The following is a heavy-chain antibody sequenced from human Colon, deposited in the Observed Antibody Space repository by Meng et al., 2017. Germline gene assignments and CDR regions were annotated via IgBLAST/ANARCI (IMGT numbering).Heavy chain of an antibody. D-gene: IGHD1-14*01. V-gene: IGHV4-61*01. CDR3: ARDRIPGKY. CDR1: GGSVSSGSYY. J-gene: IGHJ4*02. Sequence: QGQLQESGPGLVRPSETLSLTCTVSGGSVSSGSYYWSWIRQPPGKGLEWIGYIYYSGSTNYNPSLKSRVTISVDTSKNQFSLKLSSVTAADTAVYFCARDRIPGKYWGQGTLVTVSS. CDR2: IYYSGST.